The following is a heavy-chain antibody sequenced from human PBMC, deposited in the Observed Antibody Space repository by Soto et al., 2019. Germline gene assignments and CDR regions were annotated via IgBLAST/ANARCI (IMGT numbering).Heavy chain of an antibody. V-gene: IGHV3-74*01. J-gene: IGHJ4*02. CDR2: INSDGSST. CDR3: ARPTMTSTLSGDY. Sequence: EVQLVESGGGLVQPGGSLRLSCAASGFTFSSYWMHWVRHAPGKGLVWVSRINSDGSSTSYADSVKGRFTISRDNAKNTLYLQMNSLGAEDTAVYYCARPTMTSTLSGDYWGQGTLVTVSS. D-gene: IGHD3-22*01. CDR1: GFTFSSYW.